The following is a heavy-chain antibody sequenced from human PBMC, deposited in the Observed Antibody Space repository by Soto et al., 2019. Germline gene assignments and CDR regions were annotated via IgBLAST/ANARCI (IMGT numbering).Heavy chain of an antibody. CDR2: ISSSGATT. Sequence: GGSLRLSCVASGFTFSTYGMNWVRQTPGKGLDWVSSISSSGATTYYADSVKGRFLISRDNSKDSLYLQMYSLRAEDTAIYYCAKGLYDNSGYYMPNWGQGTLVTVSS. J-gene: IGHJ4*02. D-gene: IGHD3-22*01. CDR3: AKGLYDNSGYYMPN. V-gene: IGHV3-23*01. CDR1: GFTFSTYG.